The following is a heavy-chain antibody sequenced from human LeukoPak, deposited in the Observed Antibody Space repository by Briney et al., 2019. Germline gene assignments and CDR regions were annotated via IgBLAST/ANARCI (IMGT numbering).Heavy chain of an antibody. CDR2: ISGSGGST. D-gene: IGHD5-18*01. J-gene: IGHJ4*02. Sequence: GGSLRLSCAASGFTFSSYAMSWVRQTPGKGLEWVSAISGSGGSTDYADSVKGRFTTSRDNPKNTLYLQMDSLRAEDTAEYYCTKGRGYSYGGFDYWGQGTLVTVSS. V-gene: IGHV3-23*01. CDR3: TKGRGYSYGGFDY. CDR1: GFTFSSYA.